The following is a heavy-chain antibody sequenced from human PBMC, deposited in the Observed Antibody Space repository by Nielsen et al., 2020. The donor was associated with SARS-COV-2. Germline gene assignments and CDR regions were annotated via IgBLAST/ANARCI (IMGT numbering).Heavy chain of an antibody. CDR1: GFTFDDYA. CDR2: ISWNSGSI. D-gene: IGHD1-26*01. CDR3: ARTGRGGSYYVYYYYYMDV. V-gene: IGHV3-9*01. Sequence: GGSLRLSCAASGFTFDDYAMHWVRQAPGKGLEWVSGISWNSGSIGYADSVKGRFTISRDNSKNTLYLQMNSLRAEDTAVYYCARTGRGGSYYVYYYYYMDVWGKGTTVTVSS. J-gene: IGHJ6*03.